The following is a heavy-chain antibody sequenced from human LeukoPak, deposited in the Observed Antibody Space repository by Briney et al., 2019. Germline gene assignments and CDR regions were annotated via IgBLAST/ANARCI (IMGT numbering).Heavy chain of an antibody. V-gene: IGHV3-64*03. D-gene: IGHD3-9*01. J-gene: IGHJ4*02. Sequence: GGSLRLSCSASGFTFSTYAMHWVRQAPGKRLEYVSGISSNGRSTYYADSVKGRFTISRDNSKNTLNLQMSSLRPDDTAVYYCAKAVGLLTGTCFDYWGQGTLVTVSS. CDR2: ISSNGRST. CDR3: AKAVGLLTGTCFDY. CDR1: GFTFSTYA.